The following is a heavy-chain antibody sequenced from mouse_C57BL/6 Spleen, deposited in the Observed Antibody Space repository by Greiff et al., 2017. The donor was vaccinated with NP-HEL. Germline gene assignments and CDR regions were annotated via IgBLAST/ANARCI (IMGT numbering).Heavy chain of an antibody. J-gene: IGHJ2*01. Sequence: VKLQQSGAELVRPGTSVKMSCKASGYTFTNYWIGWAKQRPGHGLEWIGDIYPGGGYTNYNEKFKGKATLTADKSSSTAYMQFSSLTSEDSAIYYCARNPYYYGSSWGYFDYWGQGTTLTVSS. CDR2: IYPGGGYT. D-gene: IGHD1-1*01. CDR1: GYTFTNYW. CDR3: ARNPYYYGSSWGYFDY. V-gene: IGHV1-63*01.